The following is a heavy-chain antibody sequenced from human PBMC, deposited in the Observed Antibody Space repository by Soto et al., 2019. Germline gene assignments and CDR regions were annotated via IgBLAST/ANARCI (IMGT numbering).Heavy chain of an antibody. V-gene: IGHV4-4*02. Sequence: SETLSLTCAVSSGSLSSSNWWSWVRQPPGKGLEWIGEINHSGSTNYNPSLKSRVTISVDTSKNQFSLKLSSVTAADTAVYYCARTRYSYVNYFDYWRQGTLVPVSS. J-gene: IGHJ4*02. CDR1: SGSLSSSNW. CDR2: INHSGST. D-gene: IGHD5-18*01. CDR3: ARTRYSYVNYFDY.